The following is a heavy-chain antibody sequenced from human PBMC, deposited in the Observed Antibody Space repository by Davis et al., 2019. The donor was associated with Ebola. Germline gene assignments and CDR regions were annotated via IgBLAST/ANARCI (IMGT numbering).Heavy chain of an antibody. V-gene: IGHV1-8*01. J-gene: IGHJ4*02. D-gene: IGHD4-11*01. CDR1: GYTFTNYD. CDR2: INPNSGNR. Sequence: AASVKVSCKASGYTFTNYDINWVRQATGQGLEWVGWINPNSGNRGYAQQFQGRVTMTRNTSISTAYMELRSLRSEDTAVYYCARDSDDYSFDYWGQGTLVTVSS. CDR3: ARDSDDYSFDY.